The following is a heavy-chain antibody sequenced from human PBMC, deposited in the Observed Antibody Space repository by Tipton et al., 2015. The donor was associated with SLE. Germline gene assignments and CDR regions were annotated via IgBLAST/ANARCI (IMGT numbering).Heavy chain of an antibody. Sequence: SLRLSCAASWFTVSSHYMSWVRQAPGKGLEWVSVIYSGGSTYYADSVKGRFTISRDNSKNTLYLPMNSLRAEDTAVYYCARDFRPDSSGYQLDDWGQGTLVTVSS. CDR3: ARDFRPDSSGYQLDD. J-gene: IGHJ4*02. CDR2: IYSGGST. D-gene: IGHD3-22*01. CDR1: WFTVSSHY. V-gene: IGHV3-53*01.